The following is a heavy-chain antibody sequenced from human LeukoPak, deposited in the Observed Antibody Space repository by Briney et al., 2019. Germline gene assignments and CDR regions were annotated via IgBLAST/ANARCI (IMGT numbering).Heavy chain of an antibody. D-gene: IGHD6-13*01. CDR1: GFTFSRFW. CDR2: IKQDGSEK. V-gene: IGHV3-7*01. J-gene: IGHJ4*02. CDR3: ARDGGRDSTYWYYY. Sequence: GGSLRLSCAASGFTFSRFWMSWVRQAPGRGLEWVANIKQDGSEKYYVGSVKGRFTISRDNGENSLYLQMNSLRDEDTAVYYCARDGGRDSTYWYYYWGQGTPVTVSS.